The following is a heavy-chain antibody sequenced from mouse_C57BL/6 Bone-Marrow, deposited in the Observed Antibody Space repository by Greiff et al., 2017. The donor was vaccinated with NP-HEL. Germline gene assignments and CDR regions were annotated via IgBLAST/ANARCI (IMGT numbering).Heavy chain of an antibody. CDR3: ALFIAAVEYSFDY. Sequence: QVQLQQPGAELVKPGASVKLSCKASGYTFTSYWMHWVKQRPGRGLEWIGRIDPTGGGTNYNEKFKGKATLTVDKPSSTAYMQLSSLTSEDSAVYDSALFIAAVEYSFDYWGQGTTVTVSS. CDR1: GYTFTSYW. V-gene: IGHV1-72*01. CDR2: IDPTGGGT. D-gene: IGHD1-1*01. J-gene: IGHJ2*01.